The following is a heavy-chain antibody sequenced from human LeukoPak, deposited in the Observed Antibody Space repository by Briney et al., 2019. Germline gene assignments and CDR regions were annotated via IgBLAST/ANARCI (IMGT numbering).Heavy chain of an antibody. D-gene: IGHD3-9*01. CDR3: AKGAGNFDWSYHDY. CDR1: GFIFNTYA. Sequence: GGSLRLSCAASGFIFNTYAINWVRQAPGKGLEWVSAISGGGDYIYYAHSVKGRFSLSRDNSKNTLYLQMNSLSADDTAVYYCAKGAGNFDWSYHDYWGQGTLVTVSS. CDR2: ISGGGDYI. J-gene: IGHJ4*02. V-gene: IGHV3-23*01.